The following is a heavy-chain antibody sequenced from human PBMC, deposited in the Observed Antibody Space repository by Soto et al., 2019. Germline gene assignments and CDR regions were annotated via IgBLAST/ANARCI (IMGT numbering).Heavy chain of an antibody. D-gene: IGHD6-25*01. V-gene: IGHV1-8*01. J-gene: IGHJ4*02. CDR1: GFTFTTYD. Sequence: ASMKVSWKASGFTFTTYDINWVRQAPGQGLEWMGWMNPSNGNSGSAQKFRGRITLTRNTSITTAYMELSSLRSEDTAVFYCARRKERSGPNYFDLWGQGTLVTVSS. CDR2: MNPSNGNS. CDR3: ARRKERSGPNYFDL.